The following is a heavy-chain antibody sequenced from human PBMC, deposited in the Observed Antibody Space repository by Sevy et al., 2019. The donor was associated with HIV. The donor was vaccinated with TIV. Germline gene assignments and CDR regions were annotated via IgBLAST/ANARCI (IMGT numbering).Heavy chain of an antibody. Sequence: SETLSHTCSVSGGSISSYYWNWIRQPPGKGLEWIGHIYYSGSTNYNPSVKSRVSIFEDMSKNQFSLKLRSVTAADTAIYYCARSYDNSGYYYFDYWGQGALVTVSS. CDR3: ARSYDNSGYYYFDY. CDR2: IYYSGST. D-gene: IGHD3-22*01. V-gene: IGHV4-59*01. CDR1: GGSISSYY. J-gene: IGHJ4*02.